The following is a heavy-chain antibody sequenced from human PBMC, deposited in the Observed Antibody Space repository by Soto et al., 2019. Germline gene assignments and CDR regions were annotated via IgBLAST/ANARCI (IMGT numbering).Heavy chain of an antibody. V-gene: IGHV1-69*13. CDR3: ASPNYYDSSGLYYFDY. CDR1: GGTFSSYA. CDR2: IIPIFGTA. J-gene: IGHJ4*02. D-gene: IGHD3-22*01. Sequence: SVKVSCKASGGTFSSYAISWVRQAHGQGLEWMGGIIPIFGTANYAQKFQGRVTITADESTSTAYMELSSLRSEDTAVYYCASPNYYDSSGLYYFDYWGQGTLVTVSS.